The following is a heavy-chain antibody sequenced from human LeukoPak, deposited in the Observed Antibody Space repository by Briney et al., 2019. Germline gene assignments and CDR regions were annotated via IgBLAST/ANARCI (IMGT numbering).Heavy chain of an antibody. V-gene: IGHV1-2*02. CDR1: GYTFTGYY. J-gene: IGHJ4*02. CDR2: INPNSGGT. D-gene: IGHD2-2*01. Sequence: ASVKVSCKASGYTFTGYYMHWVRRAPGQGLEWMGWINPNSGGTNYAQKFQGRVTMTRDTSISTAYMELSRLRSDDTAVYYCIRGVVVPAATLGYWGQGTLVTVSS. CDR3: IRGVVVPAATLGY.